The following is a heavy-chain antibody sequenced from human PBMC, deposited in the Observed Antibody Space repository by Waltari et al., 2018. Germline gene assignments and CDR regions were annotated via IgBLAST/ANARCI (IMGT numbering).Heavy chain of an antibody. CDR1: GGSFSGYY. Sequence: QVQLQQWGAGLLKPSETLSLTCAVYGGSFSGYYWSWIRQPPGKGLEWIGEINHCGSTNYNPSLKSRVTISVDTSKNQFSLKLSSVTAADTAVYYCARSFFGYPDYWGQGTLVTVSS. J-gene: IGHJ4*02. D-gene: IGHD5-12*01. CDR3: ARSFFGYPDY. CDR2: INHCGST. V-gene: IGHV4-34*01.